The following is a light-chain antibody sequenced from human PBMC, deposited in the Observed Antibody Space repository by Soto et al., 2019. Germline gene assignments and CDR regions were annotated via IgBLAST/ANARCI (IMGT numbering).Light chain of an antibody. CDR3: SSYTSSSTRV. CDR2: EVS. CDR1: GSDVGAYDY. V-gene: IGLV2-14*03. J-gene: IGLJ1*01. Sequence: QSVLTQPASVSGSHGQSITISCTGTGSDVGAYDYVSWYQQHPDKAPKLMIYEVSNRPSGVSNRFSGSKSVNTATLTISGLQADDEADYYCSSYTSSSTRVFGTGTKVTVL.